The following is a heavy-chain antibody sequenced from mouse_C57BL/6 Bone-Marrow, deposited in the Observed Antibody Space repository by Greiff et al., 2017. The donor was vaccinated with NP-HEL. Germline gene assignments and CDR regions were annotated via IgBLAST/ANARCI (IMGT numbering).Heavy chain of an antibody. D-gene: IGHD1-1*01. CDR3: AYGRGFAY. CDR2: IDPSDSYT. V-gene: IGHV1-59*01. CDR1: GYTFTSYW. J-gene: IGHJ3*01. Sequence: QVQLQQPGAELVRPGPSVKLSCKASGYTFTSYWMHWVKQRPGQGLEWIGVIDPSDSYTNYNQKFKGKATLTVDTSSSTAYMQRSSLTSEDSAVYYCAYGRGFAYWGQGTLVTVSA.